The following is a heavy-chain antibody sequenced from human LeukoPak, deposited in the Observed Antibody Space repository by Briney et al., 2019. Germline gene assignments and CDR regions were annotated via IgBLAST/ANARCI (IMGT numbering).Heavy chain of an antibody. CDR1: GYTFTRCY. Sequence: ASVKVSCKASGYTFTRCYMQWVRQAPGKGLEWMGGFDPEDGETIYAQKFQGRVTMTEDTSTDTAYMELSSLRSEDTAVYYCALTSGYYRSSNAFDIWGQGTMVTVSS. V-gene: IGHV1-24*01. D-gene: IGHD3-22*01. CDR2: FDPEDGET. J-gene: IGHJ3*02. CDR3: ALTSGYYRSSNAFDI.